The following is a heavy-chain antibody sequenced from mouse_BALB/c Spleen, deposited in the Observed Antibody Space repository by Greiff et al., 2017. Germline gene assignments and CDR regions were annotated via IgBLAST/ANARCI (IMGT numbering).Heavy chain of an antibody. J-gene: IGHJ4*01. CDR2: IYPGGGYT. D-gene: IGHD2-1*01. Sequence: QVHVKQSGAELVRPGTSVKISCKASGYTFTNYWLGWVKQRPGHGLEWIGDIYPGGGYTNYNEKFKGKATLTVDKSSSTAYMHLNSLTSEDSAVYYCARPAWLTTRAMDYWGQGTSVTVSS. CDR1: GYTFTNYW. CDR3: ARPAWLTTRAMDY. V-gene: IGHV1-63*01.